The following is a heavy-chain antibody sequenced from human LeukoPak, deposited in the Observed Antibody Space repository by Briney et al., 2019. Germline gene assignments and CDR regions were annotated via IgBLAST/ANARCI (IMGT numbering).Heavy chain of an antibody. CDR1: GFTFCSYA. Sequence: GGSLRLSCAASGFTFCSYAMSWVRQAPGKGLEWVSAISGSGGSTYYADSVKGRFTISRDNSKNTLYLQMNSLRAEDTALYYCAKIYYGDYPPDDYWGQGTPVTVSS. CDR2: ISGSGGST. V-gene: IGHV3-23*01. CDR3: AKIYYGDYPPDDY. J-gene: IGHJ4*02. D-gene: IGHD4-17*01.